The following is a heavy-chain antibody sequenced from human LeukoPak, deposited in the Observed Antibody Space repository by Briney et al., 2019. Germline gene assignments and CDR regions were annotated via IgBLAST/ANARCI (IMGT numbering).Heavy chain of an antibody. D-gene: IGHD6-13*01. Sequence: GGSLRLSCEASGFTFSTYWMSWVRQAPGKGLEWVANIKQDGSEKYYVDSVKGRFTISRDNAKNSLYLQMNSLRAEDTAMYYCARDSAGNDYWGQGALVTVSS. CDR1: GFTFSTYW. CDR3: ARDSAGNDY. CDR2: IKQDGSEK. J-gene: IGHJ4*02. V-gene: IGHV3-7*01.